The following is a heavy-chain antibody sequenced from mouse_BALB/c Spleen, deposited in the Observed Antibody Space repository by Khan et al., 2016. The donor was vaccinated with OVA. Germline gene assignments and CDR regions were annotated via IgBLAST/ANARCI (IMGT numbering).Heavy chain of an antibody. Sequence: QVQLKQSGAELVRPGVSVKISCKGSGYTFTDFTLHWVKQSHAMSLEWIGVISTYYGDATYNQRFKDKATITVDKSSSTAYMELARLTSEDSAIYYCTRGGGGNRFAYWGQGTLVTVSA. J-gene: IGHJ3*01. CDR3: TRGGGGNRFAY. CDR1: GYTFTDFT. CDR2: ISTYYGDA. V-gene: IGHV1S137*01.